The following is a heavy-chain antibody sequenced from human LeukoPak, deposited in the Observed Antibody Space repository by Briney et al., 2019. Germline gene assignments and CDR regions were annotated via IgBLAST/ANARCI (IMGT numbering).Heavy chain of an antibody. CDR3: ARLPKGGSLVAGSDY. D-gene: IGHD6-19*01. V-gene: IGHV1-46*01. CDR1: GYTSTSYY. CDR2: INPSGGST. J-gene: IGHJ4*02. Sequence: GASVKVSCKASGYTSTSYYIHWVRQAPGQGLEWMGIINPSGGSTSYAQKFQGRVTMTRDTSTSTVYMELSSLRSEDTAVYYCARLPKGGSLVAGSDYWGQGSLVTVSS.